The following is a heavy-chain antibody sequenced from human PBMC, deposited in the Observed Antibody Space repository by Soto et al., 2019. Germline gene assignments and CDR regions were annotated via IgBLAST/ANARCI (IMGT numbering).Heavy chain of an antibody. CDR1: GGSISSSSYY. Sequence: SDTLSLTCTVSGGSISSSSYYWGWLRQTPGKGLEWIESIYYSGSTYYSLSLKSRVTISADTSKNQFSLNLSFVTAADTAVYYCATMGTPATGLYYFDYWGQGTLVTVSS. D-gene: IGHD5-18*01. J-gene: IGHJ4*02. CDR2: IYYSGST. CDR3: ATMGTPATGLYYFDY. V-gene: IGHV4-39*07.